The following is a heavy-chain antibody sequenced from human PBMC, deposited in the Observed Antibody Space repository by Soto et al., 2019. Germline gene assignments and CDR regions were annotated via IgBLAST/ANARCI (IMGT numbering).Heavy chain of an antibody. CDR1: GFTFSSYA. D-gene: IGHD6-13*01. V-gene: IGHV3-23*01. J-gene: IGHJ4*02. CDR3: AKENGYSSSWFEFDY. Sequence: VQLLESGGGLVQPGGSLRLSCAASGFTFSSYAMSWVRQAPGKGREWVSAISGSGGSTYYADSVKGWFTISRDNSKNTLYLQMNSLRAEDTAVYYCAKENGYSSSWFEFDYWGQGTLVTVSS. CDR2: ISGSGGST.